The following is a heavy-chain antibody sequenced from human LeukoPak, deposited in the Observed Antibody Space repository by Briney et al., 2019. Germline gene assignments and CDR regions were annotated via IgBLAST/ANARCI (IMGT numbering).Heavy chain of an antibody. CDR2: ISGDGSST. CDR3: ARATSYYDSSGYLTY. Sequence: PGGSLRLSCAVSGITFSSYWMYWVRQAPGKGLVWVSGISGDGSSTNYAASVKGRFTISRDNAKNTLYLQMNSLRAEDTAVYYCARATSYYDSSGYLTYWGQGALVTVSS. CDR1: GITFSSYW. V-gene: IGHV3-74*01. J-gene: IGHJ4*02. D-gene: IGHD3-22*01.